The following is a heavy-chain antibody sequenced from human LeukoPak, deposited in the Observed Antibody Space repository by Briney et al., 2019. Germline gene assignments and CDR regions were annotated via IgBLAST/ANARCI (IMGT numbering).Heavy chain of an antibody. CDR2: ISSNGGST. D-gene: IGHD3-10*01. V-gene: IGHV3-64*01. CDR3: ARDYVVRGVIKVHYYYGMDV. Sequence: GSLRLSCAASGFTFSSYAMHWVRQAPGKGLEYVSAISSNGGSTYYANSVKGRFTISRDNSKNTLYLQMGSLRAEDMAVYYCARDYVVRGVIKVHYYYGMDVWGQGTTVTVSS. CDR1: GFTFSSYA. J-gene: IGHJ6*02.